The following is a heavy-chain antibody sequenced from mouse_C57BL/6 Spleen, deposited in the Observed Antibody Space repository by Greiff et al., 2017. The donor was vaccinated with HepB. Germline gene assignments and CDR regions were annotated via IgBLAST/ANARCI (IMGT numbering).Heavy chain of an antibody. CDR2: IDPSDSET. D-gene: IGHD2-5*01. CDR3: ARDYSKSTLTRDFDY. Sequence: VQLQQPGAELVRPGSSVKLSCKASGYTFTSYWMHWVKQRPIQGLEWIGNIDPSDSETHYNQKFKDKATLTVDKSSSTAYMQLSSLTSEDSAVYYCARDYSKSTLTRDFDYWGQGTTLTVSS. J-gene: IGHJ2*01. V-gene: IGHV1-52*01. CDR1: GYTFTSYW.